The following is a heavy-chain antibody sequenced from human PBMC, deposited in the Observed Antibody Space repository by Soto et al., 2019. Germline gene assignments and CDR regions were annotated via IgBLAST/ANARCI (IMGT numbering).Heavy chain of an antibody. V-gene: IGHV2-5*02. CDR1: GFSLTTDRVG. CDR3: AHAYGGRSLS. CDR2: IYWDDSK. J-gene: IGHJ5*02. D-gene: IGHD1-26*01. Sequence: QITLKESGPTLVKPTPTLTLTCTFSGFSLTTDRVGVGWIRQPPGEALEWLAVIYWDDSKIYRPSLESRLTITKDTSKNHVALTITNMDSLDTATYYCAHAYGGRSLSWGQGTLVTVSS.